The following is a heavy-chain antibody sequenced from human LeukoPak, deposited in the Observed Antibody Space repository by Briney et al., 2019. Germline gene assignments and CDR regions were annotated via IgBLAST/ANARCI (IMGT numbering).Heavy chain of an antibody. Sequence: GASVKVSCKASGYTFTDYYMHWVRQAPGQGLEWMGMINPTGGSTSYAQRFQGRVTMTRDTSTRTVYMELSSLKSEDTAVYYCARPGYCSGGRWSGYVYWGQGTLVTVSS. J-gene: IGHJ4*02. CDR3: ARPGYCSGGRWSGYVY. V-gene: IGHV1-46*01. CDR2: INPTGGST. CDR1: GYTFTDYY. D-gene: IGHD2-15*01.